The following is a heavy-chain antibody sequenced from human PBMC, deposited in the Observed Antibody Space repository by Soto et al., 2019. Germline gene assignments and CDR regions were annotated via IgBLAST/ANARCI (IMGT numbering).Heavy chain of an antibody. V-gene: IGHV3-11*05. CDR2: SSPRGTYK. CDR3: SRGGGGVVFDL. Sequence: QVQLVESGGALVQPGGSLRLSCATSGFTLGDHYMSWIRQAPGKGLEFISYSSPRGTYKNYADSVKGRFTVSRDNAKNSFYLQVNSLRPEDTGVYFCSRGGGGVVFDLWCQGTFVSVS. CDR1: GFTLGDHY. J-gene: IGHJ5*02. D-gene: IGHD2-8*02.